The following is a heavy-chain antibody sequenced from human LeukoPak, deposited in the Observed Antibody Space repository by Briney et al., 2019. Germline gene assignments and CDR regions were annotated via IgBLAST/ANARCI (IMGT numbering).Heavy chain of an antibody. CDR2: INHSGST. J-gene: IGHJ4*02. CDR1: GGSFSGYY. CDR3: ARGGGYCSSTSCYTRSIDY. D-gene: IGHD2-2*02. Sequence: SETLSLTCAVYGGSFSGYYWSWNRQPPGKGLEWIGEINHSGSTNYNPSLKSRVTISVDTSKNQFSLKLSSVTAADTAVYYCARGGGYCSSTSCYTRSIDYWGQGTLVTVSS. V-gene: IGHV4-34*01.